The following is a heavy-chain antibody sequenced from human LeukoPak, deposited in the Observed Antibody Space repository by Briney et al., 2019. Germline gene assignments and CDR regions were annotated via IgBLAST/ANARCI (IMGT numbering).Heavy chain of an antibody. CDR2: LDPEDGET. CDR3: ATGGYCSSTSCYTGNWFDP. V-gene: IGHV1-24*01. D-gene: IGHD2-2*02. J-gene: IGHJ5*02. Sequence: ASVKVSCKVSGYTLTELSMHWVRQAPGKGLEWMGGLDPEDGETIYAQKFQGRVTMTEDTSTDTAYMELSSLRSEDTAVYYCATGGYCSSTSCYTGNWFDPWGQGTLVTVSS. CDR1: GYTLTELS.